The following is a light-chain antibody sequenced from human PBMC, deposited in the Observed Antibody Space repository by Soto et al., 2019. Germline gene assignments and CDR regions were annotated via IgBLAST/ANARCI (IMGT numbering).Light chain of an antibody. CDR2: DAS. J-gene: IGKJ5*01. CDR3: QQRSNWPAGA. V-gene: IGKV3-11*01. CDR1: QSVSSY. Sequence: EIVLTQSPATPSLSPGERATLSCRASQSVSSYLAWYQQKPGQAPRLLIYDASDRATGLTPRLSGSGSGTDFPLTISSLEPEEFAVYYCQQRSNWPAGAFGQGTRLEIK.